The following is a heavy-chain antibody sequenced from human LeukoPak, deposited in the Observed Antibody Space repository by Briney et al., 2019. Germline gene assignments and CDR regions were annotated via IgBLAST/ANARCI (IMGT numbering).Heavy chain of an antibody. V-gene: IGHV4-59*01. CDR3: ARGGGSHCDSTSCYVFDF. CDR2: IYNTGST. J-gene: IGHJ4*02. CDR1: GGSISSYF. D-gene: IGHD2-2*01. Sequence: PSETLSLTCAVSGGSISSYFWSWIRQPPGKGLEWIGYIYNTGSTNYNPSLKSRVTVSADTSTNQFSLKLSSVTAADTAVYYCARGGGSHCDSTSCYVFDFWGQGTLVTVSS.